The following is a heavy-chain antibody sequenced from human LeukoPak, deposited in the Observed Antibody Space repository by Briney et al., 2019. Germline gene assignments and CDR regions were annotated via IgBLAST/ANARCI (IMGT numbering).Heavy chain of an antibody. CDR2: VGISSGNT. D-gene: IGHD5-12*01. Sequence: GGSLRLSCAASGFTFIDYSMNWVRQAPGKGLEWISYVGISSGNTEYADSVKGRFTISGDSAKNSVFLQMNSLRVEDTAVYYCARDHRYAFDNWGQGTLVTVSS. CDR1: GFTFIDYS. J-gene: IGHJ4*02. CDR3: ARDHRYAFDN. V-gene: IGHV3-48*04.